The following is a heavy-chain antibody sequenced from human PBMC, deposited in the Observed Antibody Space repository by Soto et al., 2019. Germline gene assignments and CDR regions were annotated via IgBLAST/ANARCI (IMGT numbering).Heavy chain of an antibody. D-gene: IGHD6-19*01. CDR3: ARGPSRRIAVAGLDFDY. V-gene: IGHV4-34*01. Sequence: PSETLSLTCAVYGGSFSGYYWSWIRQPPGKGLEWIGEINHSGSTNYNPSLKSRVTISVDTSKNQFSLKLSSVTAADTAVYYCARGPSRRIAVAGLDFDYWGQGTLVTVSS. CDR2: INHSGST. J-gene: IGHJ4*02. CDR1: GGSFSGYY.